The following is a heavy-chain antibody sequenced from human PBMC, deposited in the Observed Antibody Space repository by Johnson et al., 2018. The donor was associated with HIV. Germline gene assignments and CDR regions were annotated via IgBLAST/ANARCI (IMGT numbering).Heavy chain of an antibody. CDR3: ARGGFDIVGGTIGWSAFDI. D-gene: IGHD1-26*01. CDR2: ISYDGVNK. CDR1: EFSFSTYA. V-gene: IGHV3-30*04. Sequence: QVQLVESGGGVVQPARSLRLSCAASEFSFSTYALHWVRQAPGEGLEWVAVISYDGVNKYYADSVKGRFTVSRDNSKNTLYLQMTSLRTEDTAVYYCARGGFDIVGGTIGWSAFDIWGQGTMVTVSS. J-gene: IGHJ3*02.